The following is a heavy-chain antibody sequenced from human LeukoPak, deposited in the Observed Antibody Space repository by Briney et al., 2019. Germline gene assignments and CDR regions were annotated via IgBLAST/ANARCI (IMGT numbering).Heavy chain of an antibody. CDR3: AKAAVPILTGYCPFDY. CDR1: GFAVSSNY. V-gene: IGHV3-23*01. CDR2: ISGSGGST. D-gene: IGHD3-9*01. Sequence: GGSLRLSCAASGFAVSSNYMSWVRQAPGKGLEWVSAISGSGGSTYYADSVKGRFTISRDNSKNTLYLQMNSLRAEDTAVYYCAKAAVPILTGYCPFDYWGQGTLVTVSS. J-gene: IGHJ4*02.